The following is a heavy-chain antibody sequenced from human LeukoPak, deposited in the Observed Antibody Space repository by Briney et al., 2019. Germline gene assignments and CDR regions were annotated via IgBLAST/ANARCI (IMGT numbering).Heavy chain of an antibody. CDR1: GGSISSSSYY. CDR2: IYYSGST. CDR3: ASYRGVRGAFDI. V-gene: IGHV4-39*07. Sequence: SETLSLTCTVSGGSISSSSYYWGWIRQPPGKGLEWIGSIYYSGSTYYNPSLKSRVTISVDTSKNQFSLKLSSVTAADTAVYYCASYRGVRGAFDIWGQGSMVTVSS. J-gene: IGHJ3*02. D-gene: IGHD3-10*01.